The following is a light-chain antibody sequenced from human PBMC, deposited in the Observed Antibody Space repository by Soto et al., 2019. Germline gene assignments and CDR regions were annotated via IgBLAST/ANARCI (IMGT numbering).Light chain of an antibody. CDR1: QSVSSY. J-gene: IGKJ3*01. Sequence: EIVLTQSPATLSLSPGERATLSCRASQSVSSYLAWYQQRPGQAPRLLIYDASSRATGIPARFSGSGSGTDFTLTISSLEPEDFAVYYCQQRSNWPAVTFGPGTQVDIK. CDR2: DAS. V-gene: IGKV3-11*01. CDR3: QQRSNWPAVT.